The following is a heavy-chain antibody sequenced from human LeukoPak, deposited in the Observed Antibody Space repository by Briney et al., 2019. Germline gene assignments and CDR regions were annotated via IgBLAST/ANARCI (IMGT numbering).Heavy chain of an antibody. CDR3: ARGGSSCYGCHNWFDP. J-gene: IGHJ5*02. D-gene: IGHD2-2*01. CDR2: VDKSGGT. Sequence: SETLSLTCSASGDSIRNYYWSWIRQSPGKGLEWIGYVDKSGGTNYNPSFKSRVIVSSDTSRNEFSLNLNSVTAADTAIYYCARGGSSCYGCHNWFDPWGQGTRVTVSS. V-gene: IGHV4-59*01. CDR1: GDSIRNYY.